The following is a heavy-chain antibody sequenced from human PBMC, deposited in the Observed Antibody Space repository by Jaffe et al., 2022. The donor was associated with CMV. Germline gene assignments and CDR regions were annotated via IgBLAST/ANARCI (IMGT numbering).Heavy chain of an antibody. V-gene: IGHV5-51*01. CDR3: ARRSLRYSYGSLVNWFDP. CDR1: GYSFTSYW. CDR2: IYPGDSDT. Sequence: EVQLVQSGAEVKKPGESLKISCKGSGYSFTSYWIGWVRQMPGKGLEWMGIIYPGDSDTRYSPSFQGQVTISADKSISTAYLQWSSLKASDTAMYYCARRSLRYSYGSLVNWFDPWGQGTLVTVSS. J-gene: IGHJ5*02. D-gene: IGHD5-18*01.